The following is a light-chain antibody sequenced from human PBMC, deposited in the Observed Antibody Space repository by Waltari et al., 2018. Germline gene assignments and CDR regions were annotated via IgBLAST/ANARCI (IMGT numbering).Light chain of an antibody. Sequence: DVQMNQSPSSLSATVGDRVTITCGASQDISFYLNWYQQKPGKAPKVLIYGSSFLQSGVPSRFSGGGSGTDFTLTISSLQPEDFATYFCQQSFSSPRTFGQGTRVEMK. J-gene: IGKJ1*01. CDR2: GSS. CDR1: QDISFY. CDR3: QQSFSSPRT. V-gene: IGKV1-39*01.